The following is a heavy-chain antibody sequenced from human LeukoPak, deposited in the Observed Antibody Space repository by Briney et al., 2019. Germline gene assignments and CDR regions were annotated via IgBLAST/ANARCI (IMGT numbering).Heavy chain of an antibody. CDR3: ARASIAAAGYYFDY. D-gene: IGHD6-13*01. CDR1: GFTFSSYA. V-gene: IGHV3-23*01. CDR2: ISGSGGST. Sequence: GGSLRLSCAASGFTFSSYAMSWVRQAPGKGLEWVSAISGSGGSTYYADSVKGRFTISRDNSKNTLYLQLNNLRAEDTAVYYCARASIAAAGYYFDYWGQGTLVTVSS. J-gene: IGHJ4*02.